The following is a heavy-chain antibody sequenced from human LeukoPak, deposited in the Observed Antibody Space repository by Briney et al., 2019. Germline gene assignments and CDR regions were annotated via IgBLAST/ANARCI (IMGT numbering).Heavy chain of an antibody. CDR1: GFTFSSYW. Sequence: PGGSLRLSCAASGFTFSSYWMSWVRQAPGKGLEWVANIKQDGSEKYYVDSVKGRFTISRDNAKNSLYLQMNSLRAEDTAVYYCARGCSGGSCYSYPFDYWGQGTLVTVSS. D-gene: IGHD2-15*01. J-gene: IGHJ4*02. CDR3: ARGCSGGSCYSYPFDY. V-gene: IGHV3-7*01. CDR2: IKQDGSEK.